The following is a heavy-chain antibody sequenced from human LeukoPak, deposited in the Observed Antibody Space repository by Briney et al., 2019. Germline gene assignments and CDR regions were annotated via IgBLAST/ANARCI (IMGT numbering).Heavy chain of an antibody. CDR3: ARGSIAPKTYYYGSGSLGYFDY. D-gene: IGHD3-10*01. V-gene: IGHV4-61*01. CDR1: GGSVSSGSYY. CDR2: IYYSGST. Sequence: PSVTLSLTCTVSGGSVSSGSYYWSWIRQPPGKGLEWIGYIYYSGSTNYNPSLKSRVTISVDTSKNQFSLKLSSVTAADTAVYYCARGSIAPKTYYYGSGSLGYFDYWGQGTLVTVSS. J-gene: IGHJ4*02.